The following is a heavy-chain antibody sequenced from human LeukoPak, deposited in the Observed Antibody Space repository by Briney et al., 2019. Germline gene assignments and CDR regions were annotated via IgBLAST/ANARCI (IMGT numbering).Heavy chain of an antibody. CDR2: FYYSGIT. CDR1: GGSISSSSYF. J-gene: IGHJ5*02. D-gene: IGHD2-21*01. CDR3: ARDRTKYSNWFDP. Sequence: KTSETLSLTCAVSGGSISSSSYFWGWIRQPPGKGLEWIGSFYYSGITYYNPSLKSRLTISVDTSKNQFSLKLSSVTAADTAVYYCARDRTKYSNWFDPWGQGTLVTVSS. V-gene: IGHV4-39*07.